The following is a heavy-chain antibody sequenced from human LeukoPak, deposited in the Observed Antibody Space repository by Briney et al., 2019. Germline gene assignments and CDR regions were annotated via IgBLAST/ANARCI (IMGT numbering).Heavy chain of an antibody. Sequence: GGSLRFSCAASGFTFSNYGMHWVRQAPGKGLEWVAVISYDGINKHYADSVKGRFTISRDNSKNTLYLQMNSLRAEDTAVYYCARRAGAYSHPYDYWGQGTLVTVSS. CDR2: ISYDGINK. V-gene: IGHV3-30*03. D-gene: IGHD4/OR15-4a*01. CDR3: ARRAGAYSHPYDY. J-gene: IGHJ4*02. CDR1: GFTFSNYG.